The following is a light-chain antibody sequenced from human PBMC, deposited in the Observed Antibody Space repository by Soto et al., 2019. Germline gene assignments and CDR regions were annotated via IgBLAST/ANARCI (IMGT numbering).Light chain of an antibody. Sequence: DIVMTQSPDSLAVSLGERATINCKSSQSVLYSSNNKNYLAWYQQKPGQPPKLLIYWASTRESGVPDRFSGSGSGTDLTLTISSLQAEDVAVYYCQQYKNWPFTFGQGTRLEIK. CDR2: WAS. CDR3: QQYKNWPFT. CDR1: QSVLYSSNNKNY. V-gene: IGKV4-1*01. J-gene: IGKJ5*01.